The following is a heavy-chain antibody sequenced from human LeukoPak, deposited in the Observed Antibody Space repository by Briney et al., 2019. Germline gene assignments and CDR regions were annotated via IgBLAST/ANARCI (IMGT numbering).Heavy chain of an antibody. D-gene: IGHD6-13*01. J-gene: IGHJ4*02. Sequence: SETLSLTCTVSGGSISSSSYYWGWIRQPPGKGLEWIGSIYYSGSTYFNPSLKSRVTISVDTSKNQFSLKLSSVTAADTAVYYCARVSAAGTDYWGQGTLVTVSS. CDR2: IYYSGST. CDR3: ARVSAAGTDY. V-gene: IGHV4-39*07. CDR1: GGSISSSSYY.